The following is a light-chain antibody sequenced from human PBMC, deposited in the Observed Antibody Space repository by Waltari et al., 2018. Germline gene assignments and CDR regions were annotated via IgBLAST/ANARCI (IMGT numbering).Light chain of an antibody. J-gene: IGLJ3*02. CDR2: EVT. V-gene: IGLV2-14*01. CDR1: RSDVGNYHY. Sequence: QSALTQPASVSGSLGQSITISCTGTRSDVGNYHYVSWYQHHPGKAPKLLIYEVTYRPSGVSPRFSGSKSGNTASLTISGLQAEDEADYYCSSYRNVDTLVFGGGTKLT. CDR3: SSYRNVDTLV.